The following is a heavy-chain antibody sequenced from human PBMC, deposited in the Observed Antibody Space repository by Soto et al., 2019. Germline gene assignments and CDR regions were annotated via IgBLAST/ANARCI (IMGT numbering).Heavy chain of an antibody. D-gene: IGHD5-18*01. CDR2: IYYSGST. CDR1: GGSISSGDYY. Sequence: LSLTCTVSGGSISSGDYYWSWIRQPPGKGLEWIGYIYYSGSTYYNPSLKSRVTISVDTSKNQFSLKLNSVTAADTAMYYCARALIQLWPHYYYGMDVWGQGTTVTVSS. V-gene: IGHV4-30-4*01. J-gene: IGHJ6*02. CDR3: ARALIQLWPHYYYGMDV.